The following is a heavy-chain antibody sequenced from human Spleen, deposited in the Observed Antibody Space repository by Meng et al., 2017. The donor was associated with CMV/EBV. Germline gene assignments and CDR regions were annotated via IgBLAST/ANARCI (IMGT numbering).Heavy chain of an antibody. J-gene: IGHJ4*02. V-gene: IGHV4-61*01. Sequence: SETLSLTCTVSGGSVSSGYSFWSWLRQHPGKGLEWIGYMFLSGRTLYNPSLESRVTISVDSSKNQFSLRLTSVTAADTAVYYCARDARYMITFGGVTVDYWGQGTLVTVSS. CDR1: GGSVSSGYSF. CDR3: ARDARYMITFGGVTVDY. D-gene: IGHD3-16*01. CDR2: MFLSGRT.